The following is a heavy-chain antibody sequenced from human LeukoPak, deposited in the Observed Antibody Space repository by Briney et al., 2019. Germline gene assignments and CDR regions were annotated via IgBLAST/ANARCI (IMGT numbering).Heavy chain of an antibody. Sequence: LSLTCTVSGGSISSSSYYWGWIRQPPGKGLEWVAVISYDGSNKYYADSVKGRFTISRDNSKNTLYLQMNSLRAEDTAVYYCAKESSSGWKKAYYFDYWGQGTLVTVSS. D-gene: IGHD6-19*01. V-gene: IGHV3-30*18. CDR3: AKESSSGWKKAYYFDY. J-gene: IGHJ4*02. CDR1: GGSISSSS. CDR2: ISYDGSNK.